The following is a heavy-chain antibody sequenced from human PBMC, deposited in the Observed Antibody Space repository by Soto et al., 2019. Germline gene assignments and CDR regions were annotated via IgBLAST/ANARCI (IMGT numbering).Heavy chain of an antibody. V-gene: IGHV3-33*01. CDR2: IWYDGSNK. D-gene: IGHD3-9*01. Sequence: GGSLRLSCAASGFTFSSYGMHWVRQAPGKGLEWVAVIWYDGSNKYYADSVKGRFTISRDNAKNSLYLQMNSLRAEDTAVYYCAREMRTYYDIRGDYGMDVWGQGTTVTVSS. CDR3: AREMRTYYDIRGDYGMDV. J-gene: IGHJ6*02. CDR1: GFTFSSYG.